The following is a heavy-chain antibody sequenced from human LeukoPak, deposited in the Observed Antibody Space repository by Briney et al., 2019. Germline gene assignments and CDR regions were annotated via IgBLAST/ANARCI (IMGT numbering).Heavy chain of an antibody. Sequence: GGSLRLSCAASGFTLSSNNMNWVRQAPGRGLEWVSYISSSSSYIYYADSVKGRFTISRDDAKNSLYLQMNSLRAADTAVYYCARGVYYGSGRTDAFDIWGQGTMVTVSS. CDR2: ISSSSSYI. J-gene: IGHJ3*02. V-gene: IGHV3-21*01. D-gene: IGHD3-10*01. CDR3: ARGVYYGSGRTDAFDI. CDR1: GFTLSSNN.